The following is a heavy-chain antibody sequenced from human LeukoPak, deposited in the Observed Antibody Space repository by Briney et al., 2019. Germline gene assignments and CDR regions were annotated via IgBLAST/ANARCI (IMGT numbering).Heavy chain of an antibody. Sequence: PSETLSLTCTVSGGSIRSYYWNWIRQPPGKGLEWIGYIYHIGSTNYNPSLKSRVTMSVDMSENHISLRLTSVTAADTAVYYFARGGGLSRPLDSSGRGTLATVSS. CDR1: GGSIRSYY. D-gene: IGHD2/OR15-2a*01. CDR2: IYHIGST. CDR3: ARGGGLSRPLDS. V-gene: IGHV4-59*12. J-gene: IGHJ4*02.